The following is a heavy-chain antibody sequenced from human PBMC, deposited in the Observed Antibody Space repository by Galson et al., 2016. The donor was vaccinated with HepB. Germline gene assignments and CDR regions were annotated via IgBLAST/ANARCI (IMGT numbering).Heavy chain of an antibody. CDR3: ASSGYSGS. Sequence: SLRLSCAASGFTVSNSFMTWVRQGPGKGLEWVSLIYSGGSTHYADSVKGRFTISRDGAKNTLYLQMNNLRAEDTAVYYCASSGYSGSWGQGTLVTVSS. D-gene: IGHD6-13*01. J-gene: IGHJ4*02. V-gene: IGHV3-53*01. CDR1: GFTVSNSF. CDR2: IYSGGST.